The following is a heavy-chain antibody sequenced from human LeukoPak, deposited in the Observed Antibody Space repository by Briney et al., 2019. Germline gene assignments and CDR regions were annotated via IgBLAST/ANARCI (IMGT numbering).Heavy chain of an antibody. CDR3: ARAAATPFYYYYGMDV. Sequence: SVKVSCKASGGTFSSYAISWVRQAPGQGLEWMGGIIPIFGTANYAQKFQGRVTITADESTSTAYMELSSLESEDTAVYYCARAAATPFYYYYGMDVWGQGTTVTVSS. V-gene: IGHV1-69*13. CDR1: GGTFSSYA. D-gene: IGHD2-15*01. J-gene: IGHJ6*02. CDR2: IIPIFGTA.